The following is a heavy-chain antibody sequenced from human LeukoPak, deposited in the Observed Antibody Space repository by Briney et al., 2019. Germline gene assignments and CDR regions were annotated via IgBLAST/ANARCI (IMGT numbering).Heavy chain of an antibody. CDR2: FYISGST. CDR1: GASITGYW. D-gene: IGHD3-10*01. Sequence: PSETLSLTCTVSGASITGYWRSWIRQSAGKGLEWIGRFYISGSTNYNPSLKSRVTMSVDTSTNQFSLKLNSVTAADTAVYYCARDYNYYNSGSYYDCWGQGTLVTVSS. V-gene: IGHV4-4*07. CDR3: ARDYNYYNSGSYYDC. J-gene: IGHJ4*02.